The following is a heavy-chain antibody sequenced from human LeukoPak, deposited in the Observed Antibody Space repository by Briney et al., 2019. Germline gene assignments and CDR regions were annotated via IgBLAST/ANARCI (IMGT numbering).Heavy chain of an antibody. CDR3: AKWDYVWGSYPY. CDR2: ISWNSGSI. Sequence: GGSLRLSCAASGFTFDDYAMHWVRQAPGKGLEWVSGISWNSGSIGYADSVKGRFTISRDNSKNTLYLQMNSLRAEGTAVYYCAKWDYVWGSYPYWGQGTLVTVSS. V-gene: IGHV3-9*01. CDR1: GFTFDDYA. D-gene: IGHD3-16*02. J-gene: IGHJ4*02.